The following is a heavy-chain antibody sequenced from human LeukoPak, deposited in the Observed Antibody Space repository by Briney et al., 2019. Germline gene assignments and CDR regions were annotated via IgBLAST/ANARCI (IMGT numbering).Heavy chain of an antibody. CDR1: GFTFSSYG. CDR3: ARENYYDSSGKDLYYYYYGMVV. CDR2: IWYDGSNK. V-gene: IGHV3-33*01. D-gene: IGHD3-22*01. Sequence: QPGGSLRLSCAASGFTFSSYGMHWVRQAPGKGLEWVAVIWYDGSNKYYADSVKGRFTISRDNSKNTLYLQMNSLRAEDTAVYYCARENYYDSSGKDLYYYYYGMVVWGQGTTVTVSS. J-gene: IGHJ6*02.